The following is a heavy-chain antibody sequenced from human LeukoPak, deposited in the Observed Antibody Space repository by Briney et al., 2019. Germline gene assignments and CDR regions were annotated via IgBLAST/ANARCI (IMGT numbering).Heavy chain of an antibody. V-gene: IGHV3-23*01. D-gene: IGHD6-6*01. CDR1: GFTFDDYA. CDR2: ISDSGGIT. Sequence: GGSLRLSCAASGFTFDDYAMHWVGQAPGKGLEGVSGISDSGGITYYAASVRGRFTISRDNSKNTLYLQMNSLRAEDTAVYYCARHRSSWLIDYWGQGTLVTVSS. J-gene: IGHJ4*02. CDR3: ARHRSSWLIDY.